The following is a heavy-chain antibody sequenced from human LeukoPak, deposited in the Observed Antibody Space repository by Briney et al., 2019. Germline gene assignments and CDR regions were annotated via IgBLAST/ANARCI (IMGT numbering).Heavy chain of an antibody. CDR3: ARFQGYYDFWRDYYYGMDV. CDR2: ISSSSSYI. D-gene: IGHD3-3*01. CDR1: GFTFSSYS. Sequence: GGSLRLSCAASGFTFSSYSMNWVRQAPGKGLEWVSSISSSSSYIYYADSVKGQFTISRDNAKNSLYLQMNSLRAEDTAVYYCARFQGYYDFWRDYYYGMDVWGQGTTVTVSS. V-gene: IGHV3-21*01. J-gene: IGHJ6*02.